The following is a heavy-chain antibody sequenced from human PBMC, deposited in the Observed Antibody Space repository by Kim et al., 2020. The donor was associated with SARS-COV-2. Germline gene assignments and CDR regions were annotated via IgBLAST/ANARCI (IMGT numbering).Heavy chain of an antibody. CDR3: ARDRHYGGAFDI. D-gene: IGHD4-17*01. J-gene: IGHJ3*02. V-gene: IGHV4-31*02. Sequence: YYNPSLKSRVTISVDTSKNQFSLKLSSVTAADTAVYYCARDRHYGGAFDIWGQGTMVTVSS.